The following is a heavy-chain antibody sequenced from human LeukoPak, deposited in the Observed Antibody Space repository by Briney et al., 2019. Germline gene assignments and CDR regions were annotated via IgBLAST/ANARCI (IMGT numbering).Heavy chain of an antibody. CDR2: IRGSGDSI. CDR3: AKANGNWNDRLLVY. D-gene: IGHD1-20*01. Sequence: GGSLRLSCSASGFTFSSYTMNWVRQAPGKGLEWVSVIRGSGDSIYYADSVKGRFTISRDNSKNTLYLQMNSLRAEDTAVYYCAKANGNWNDRLLVYWGEGALVTVSS. J-gene: IGHJ4*02. V-gene: IGHV3-23*01. CDR1: GFTFSSYT.